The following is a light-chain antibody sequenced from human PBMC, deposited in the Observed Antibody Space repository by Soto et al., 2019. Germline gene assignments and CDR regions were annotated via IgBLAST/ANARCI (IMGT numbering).Light chain of an antibody. J-gene: IGKJ4*01. CDR1: QSVRSW. Sequence: DIQMTQSPSTLSASVGDRVTITCRASQSVRSWLAWYQQKPGRAPKFLIYDAFSLESGVPSRFSGTGSGPEFTLTISNPQPDDFATNYCQQYDNYPLTFGGGTKVEI. V-gene: IGKV1-5*01. CDR3: QQYDNYPLT. CDR2: DAF.